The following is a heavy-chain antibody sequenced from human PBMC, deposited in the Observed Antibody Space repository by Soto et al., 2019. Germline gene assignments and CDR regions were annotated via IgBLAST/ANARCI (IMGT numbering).Heavy chain of an antibody. CDR3: AKGRGGSGSLPPRVDF. Sequence: EVQLLESGGGLVQPGGSLRLSCAASGFTFNNYAMTWVRQAPGKGLEWVSAISGGGDTTSYADSVKGRFTVSRDGSKNTRYLQVSSLCAEDTALYYCAKGRGGSGSLPPRVDFWGQGTLVTVSS. J-gene: IGHJ4*02. CDR2: ISGGGDTT. V-gene: IGHV3-23*01. D-gene: IGHD3-10*01. CDR1: GFTFNNYA.